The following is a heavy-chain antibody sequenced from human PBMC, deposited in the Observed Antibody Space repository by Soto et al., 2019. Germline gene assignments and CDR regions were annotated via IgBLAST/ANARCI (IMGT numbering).Heavy chain of an antibody. D-gene: IGHD4-17*01. Sequence: SETLSLTCSVSGGSVSNKTYYWSWIRQPPGKRLEWIGHVYYSGTTNYNPSPKSRVTISVDLSKSQFSLRLSSVTTADTALYYCARTTAVRHTPRSRYFFDYWGQGTLVTVSS. CDR2: VYYSGTT. V-gene: IGHV4-61*01. J-gene: IGHJ4*02. CDR3: ARTTAVRHTPRSRYFFDY. CDR1: GGSVSNKTYY.